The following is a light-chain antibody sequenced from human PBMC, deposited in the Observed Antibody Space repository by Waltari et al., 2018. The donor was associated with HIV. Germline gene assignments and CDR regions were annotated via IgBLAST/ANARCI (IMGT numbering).Light chain of an antibody. CDR3: ASFTSGRLNV. Sequence: ALTHPAPVSGSPGQSITISCSGPSNDVGAYDYVSWYQQSPGKVPKLLIYDVYNRPSRISNRFSGSKSGNTAFLTSSGLRAEDEADYYCASFTSGRLNVFGSGTKVTVL. CDR2: DVY. J-gene: IGLJ1*01. CDR1: SNDVGAYDY. V-gene: IGLV2-14*01.